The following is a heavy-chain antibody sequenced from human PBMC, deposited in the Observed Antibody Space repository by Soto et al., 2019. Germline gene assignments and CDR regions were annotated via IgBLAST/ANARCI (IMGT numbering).Heavy chain of an antibody. V-gene: IGHV3-23*01. J-gene: IGHJ4*02. CDR2: ISGSGGST. D-gene: IGHD1-26*01. CDR1: GFTFSSYA. CDR3: ARRGSGSYYDY. Sequence: EVQLLESGGGLVQPGGSLRLSCAASGFTFSSYAMRWVRQAPGKGLEWVSAISGSGGSTYYADSVKGRITISRDNSKNTLYLQMNSLRAEDTAVYYCARRGSGSYYDYWGQGTLVTVSS.